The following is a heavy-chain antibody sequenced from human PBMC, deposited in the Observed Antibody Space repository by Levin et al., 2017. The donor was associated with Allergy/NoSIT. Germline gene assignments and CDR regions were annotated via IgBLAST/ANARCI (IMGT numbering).Heavy chain of an antibody. CDR2: ISYDGSNK. CDR1: GFTFSSYA. D-gene: IGHD2-15*01. J-gene: IGHJ6*02. CDR3: ARVDCSGGSCRSYYYYYGMDV. V-gene: IGHV3-30-3*01. Sequence: GESLKISCAASGFTFSSYAMHWVRQAPGKGLEWVAVISYDGSNKYYADSVKGRFTISRDNSKNTLYLQMNSLRAEDTAVYYCARVDCSGGSCRSYYYYYGMDVWGQGTTVTVSS.